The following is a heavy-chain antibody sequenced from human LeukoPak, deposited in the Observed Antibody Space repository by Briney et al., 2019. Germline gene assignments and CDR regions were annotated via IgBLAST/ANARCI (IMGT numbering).Heavy chain of an antibody. CDR1: GFTFSSYE. D-gene: IGHD2-2*01. CDR2: ISSSGSTI. Sequence: PGGSLRLSCAASGFTFSSYEMNWVRQAPGKGLEWVSHISSSGSTIYYADSVKGRFTISRDNAKNSLYLQMNSLRAEDTAVYYCARDKPGTPYCSSTSCPIYYYYGMDVWGQGTTVTVSS. V-gene: IGHV3-48*03. CDR3: ARDKPGTPYCSSTSCPIYYYYGMDV. J-gene: IGHJ6*02.